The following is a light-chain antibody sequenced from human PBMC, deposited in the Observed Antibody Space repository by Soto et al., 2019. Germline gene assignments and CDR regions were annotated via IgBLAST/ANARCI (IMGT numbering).Light chain of an antibody. CDR1: SSNIGSNY. Sequence: QSVLTQPPLASGTPGQRVTISCSGSSSNIGSNYVYWYQQLPGTAPKLLIYSNNQRPSGVPDRFSGSKSGTSASLAISGLRSEDEADYYCQSYDSSPSGYVFGTGTKVTVL. J-gene: IGLJ1*01. CDR2: SNN. V-gene: IGLV1-47*02. CDR3: QSYDSSPSGYV.